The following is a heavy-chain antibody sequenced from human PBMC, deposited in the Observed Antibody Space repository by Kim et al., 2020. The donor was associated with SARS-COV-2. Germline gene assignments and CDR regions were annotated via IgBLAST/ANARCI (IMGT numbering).Heavy chain of an antibody. Sequence: SETLSLTCTVSGGSIPRGTYYWAWIRQPPGKGLEWIGNNDFGGKAYYNPSLESRVTISGDTSKNQFSLRLTSVTAADTAIYYCARQGFGGDGGYLNSWGQGTLVTVSS. V-gene: IGHV4-39*01. D-gene: IGHD1-26*01. CDR2: NDFGGKA. CDR1: GGSIPRGTYY. CDR3: ARQGFGGDGGYLNS. J-gene: IGHJ4*02.